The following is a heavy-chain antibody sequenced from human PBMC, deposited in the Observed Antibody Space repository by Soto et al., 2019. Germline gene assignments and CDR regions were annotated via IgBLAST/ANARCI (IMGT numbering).Heavy chain of an antibody. D-gene: IGHD6-6*01. CDR2: IYYSGST. CDR3: ARDRSNSPDFFDF. CDR1: GGSISSDEYY. Sequence: KTSETLSLTCTVSGGSISSDEYYWTWIRQPPGKGLEWIGYIYYSGSTNYNPSLKSRVTISVDTSKNQFSLKLTSVSAADTAVYYCARDRSNSPDFFDFWGQGTLVTVSS. V-gene: IGHV4-30-4*01. J-gene: IGHJ4*02.